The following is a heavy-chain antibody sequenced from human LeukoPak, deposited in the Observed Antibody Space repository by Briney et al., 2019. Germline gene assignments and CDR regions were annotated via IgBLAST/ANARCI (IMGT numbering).Heavy chain of an antibody. CDR3: ASDQGIAARGDY. CDR2: INPSGGST. V-gene: IGHV1-46*01. Sequence: ASVKLSCKASGYTFTSYYMDWVRQAPGQGLEWMGIINPSGGSTSYAQKYQGRVTMTRDTSTRTVYMELSSLRSEVTAVYYCASDQGIAARGDYGGQGSLVTVSS. D-gene: IGHD6-6*01. J-gene: IGHJ4*02. CDR1: GYTFTSYY.